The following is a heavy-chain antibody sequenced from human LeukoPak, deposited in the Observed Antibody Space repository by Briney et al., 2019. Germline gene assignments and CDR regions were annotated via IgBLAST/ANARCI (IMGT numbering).Heavy chain of an antibody. D-gene: IGHD4-11*01. CDR1: GYKFKNYG. V-gene: IGHV1-18*01. Sequence: GASVKVSCKTSGYKFKNYGISWVRQAPGQGLEWMGWVRADNGKTDYTQKFQDRVTMTADTSTNTAYMELRSLRSHDTAVYYCARDRSNSDFWGQGTLLTVS. CDR2: VRADNGKT. J-gene: IGHJ4*02. CDR3: ARDRSNSDF.